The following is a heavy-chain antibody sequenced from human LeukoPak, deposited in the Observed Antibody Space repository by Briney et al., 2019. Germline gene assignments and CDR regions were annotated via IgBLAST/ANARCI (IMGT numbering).Heavy chain of an antibody. Sequence: GGSLRLSCAASGFSFTTYWMSWVRQAPGKGLEWVANIKSDGSEKYSVDSVKGRFTISRDNAKNSLYLQMNSLTAEDTAVYYCARMVRESDYWGQGTLVTVSS. J-gene: IGHJ4*02. V-gene: IGHV3-7*01. CDR1: GFSFTTYW. CDR2: IKSDGSEK. D-gene: IGHD3-10*01. CDR3: ARMVRESDY.